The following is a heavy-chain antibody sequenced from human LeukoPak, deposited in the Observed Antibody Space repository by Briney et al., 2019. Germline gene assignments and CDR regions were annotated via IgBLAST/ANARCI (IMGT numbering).Heavy chain of an antibody. V-gene: IGHV4-39*01. CDR3: SRRPITMNAFDI. CDR2: IRYTHTGST. CDR1: GGSISSGAYY. Sequence: SETLSLTCSVSGGSISSGAYYWGWVRQPPGKGLEWIGSIRYTHTGSTYYNPSLKSRVTISGDTSKNQFSLKLTSVTAADTAVYYCSRRPITMNAFDIWGQGTMVTVSS. J-gene: IGHJ3*02. D-gene: IGHD3-22*01.